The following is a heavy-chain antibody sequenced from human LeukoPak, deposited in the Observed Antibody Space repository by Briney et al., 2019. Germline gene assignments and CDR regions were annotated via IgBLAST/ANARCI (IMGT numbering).Heavy chain of an antibody. CDR2: ISGSGGST. Sequence: GGSPRLSCAASGFTFNNYAMSWVRQAPGKGLEWVSAISGSGGSTYYADSVKGRFTISRDNSKNTLYLQMNSLRAEDTAVYYCAKSPRRWLAPGDWFDPWGQGTLVTVSS. CDR1: GFTFNNYA. CDR3: AKSPRRWLAPGDWFDP. J-gene: IGHJ5*02. V-gene: IGHV3-23*01. D-gene: IGHD6-19*01.